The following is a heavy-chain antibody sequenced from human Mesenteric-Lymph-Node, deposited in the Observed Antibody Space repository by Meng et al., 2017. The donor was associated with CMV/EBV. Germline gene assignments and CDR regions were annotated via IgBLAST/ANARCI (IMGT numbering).Heavy chain of an antibody. CDR2: ISGYGTSA. Sequence: GESLKISCAASGLTFTSDALTWVRQAPGKGLEWVSTISGYGTSAYYADSVKGRFTISRDNAKNSLYLQMNSLRAEDTAVYYCAGGSGSYYNDGMDVWGQGTTVTVSS. V-gene: IGHV3-23*01. CDR3: AGGSGSYYNDGMDV. CDR1: GLTFTSDA. J-gene: IGHJ6*02. D-gene: IGHD3-10*01.